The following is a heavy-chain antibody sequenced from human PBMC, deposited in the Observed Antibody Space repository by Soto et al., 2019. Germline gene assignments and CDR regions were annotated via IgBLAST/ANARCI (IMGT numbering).Heavy chain of an antibody. J-gene: IGHJ6*02. CDR3: ARKPITMVRGGYYYGMDV. CDR1: GFTFTSSA. Sequence: SVKVSCKASGFTFTSSAVQWVRQARGQRLEWIGWIVVGSGNTNYAQKLKKRVTITTDTSTSTAYMELRNLRSDDTAVYYCARKPITMVRGGYYYGMDVWG. D-gene: IGHD3-10*01. CDR2: IVVGSGNT. V-gene: IGHV1-58*01.